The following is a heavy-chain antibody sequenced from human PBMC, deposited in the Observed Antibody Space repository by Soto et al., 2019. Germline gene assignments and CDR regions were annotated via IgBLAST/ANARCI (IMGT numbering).Heavy chain of an antibody. V-gene: IGHV4-31*03. J-gene: IGHJ4*02. Sequence: SETLSLTCTVSGGSISSGDYYWSWIRQVPGKGLEWIGYIYYSGSTYYNPSLKSRVAMSVDTSKNQFSLKLSSVTAADTAIYYCAIEGRIEAAGRFDYWGQGTLVTVSS. CDR3: AIEGRIEAAGRFDY. CDR2: IYYSGST. D-gene: IGHD6-13*01. CDR1: GGSISSGDYY.